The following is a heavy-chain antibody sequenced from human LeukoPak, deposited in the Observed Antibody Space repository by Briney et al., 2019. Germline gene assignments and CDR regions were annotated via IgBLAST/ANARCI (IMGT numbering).Heavy chain of an antibody. V-gene: IGHV4-38-2*02. J-gene: IGHJ6*03. CDR1: GYSISSGYY. Sequence: PSETLSLTCTVSGYSISSGYYWGWIRQPPGKGLEWIGSIYHSGSTYYNPSLKSRVTISVDTSKNQFSLKLSSVTAADTAVYYCARADYSSTWSHDYYYMDDWGKGTTVTVSS. D-gene: IGHD6-13*01. CDR2: IYHSGST. CDR3: ARADYSSTWSHDYYYMDD.